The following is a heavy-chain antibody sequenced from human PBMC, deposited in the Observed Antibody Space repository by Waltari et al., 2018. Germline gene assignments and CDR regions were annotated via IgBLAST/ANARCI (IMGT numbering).Heavy chain of an antibody. V-gene: IGHV5-10-1*01. CDR1: GYSFTSHW. CDR2: IDPMDSFR. CDR3: VRHRTTYPLEIDY. D-gene: IGHD2-2*01. J-gene: IGHJ4*02. Sequence: EVQLVQSGAEVKKPEESLRISCEGSGYSFTSHWISWVRQMPGEGREWVGRIDPMDSFRNYGPAFEGNVTISVDQSLRPAYLQWDSLKASDTAIYYCVRHRTTYPLEIDYWGQGTLVTVSS.